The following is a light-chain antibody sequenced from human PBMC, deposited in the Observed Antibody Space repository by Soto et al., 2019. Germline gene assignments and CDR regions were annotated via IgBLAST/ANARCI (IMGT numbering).Light chain of an antibody. CDR3: QQYTNWPLA. V-gene: IGKV3-15*01. CDR2: GAS. Sequence: IGRTQAPDTLVLSPIVKVSFSFRASQSLSSNLAWYQQKPGQAPRLLIYGASTRATDIPARFSGSGSGTEFTLTLSSPQSADFAVYFCQQYTNWPLAFGQGTRLEIK. J-gene: IGKJ5*01. CDR1: QSLSSN.